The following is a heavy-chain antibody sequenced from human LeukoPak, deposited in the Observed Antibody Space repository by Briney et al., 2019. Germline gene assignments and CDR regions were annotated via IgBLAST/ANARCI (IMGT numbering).Heavy chain of an antibody. CDR3: ARVGATGTTSPFDY. CDR2: INPNSGGT. J-gene: IGHJ4*02. D-gene: IGHD1-1*01. Sequence: ASVKASCKASGYTFTGYYIHWVRQAPGQGLEWMGWINPNSGGTNYAQKFQGRVTMTRDTSISTAYMELSRLRSHDTAVYYCARVGATGTTSPFDYWGQGTLVTVSS. V-gene: IGHV1-2*02. CDR1: GYTFTGYY.